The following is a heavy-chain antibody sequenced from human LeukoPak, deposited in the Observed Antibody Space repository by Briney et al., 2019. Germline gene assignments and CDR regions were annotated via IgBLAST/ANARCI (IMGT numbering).Heavy chain of an antibody. CDR2: IWYDGSNK. V-gene: IGHV3-30*02. CDR3: AKDDDSSSWSVFDY. D-gene: IGHD6-13*01. J-gene: IGHJ4*02. CDR1: GFTFSSYG. Sequence: GGSLRLSCAASGFTFSSYGMHWVRQAPGKGLEWVAVIWYDGSNKYYADSVKGRFTISRDNSKNTLYLQMNSLRAEDTAVYYCAKDDDSSSWSVFDYWGQGTLVTVSS.